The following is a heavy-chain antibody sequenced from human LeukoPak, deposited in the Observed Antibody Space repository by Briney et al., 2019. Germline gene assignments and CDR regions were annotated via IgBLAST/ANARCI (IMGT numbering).Heavy chain of an antibody. CDR1: GFTFDDYA. CDR3: ARGYGSGTAYGLDV. V-gene: IGHV3-9*01. D-gene: IGHD3-10*01. CDR2: ISWNSGSI. J-gene: IGHJ6*02. Sequence: GGSLRLSCAASGFTFDDYAIHWVRHAPGKGLEWVSGISWNSGSIGYADSVKGRFTISRDNAKNSLYLQMNSLRAEDTALYYCARGYGSGTAYGLDVWGQGTTVTVSS.